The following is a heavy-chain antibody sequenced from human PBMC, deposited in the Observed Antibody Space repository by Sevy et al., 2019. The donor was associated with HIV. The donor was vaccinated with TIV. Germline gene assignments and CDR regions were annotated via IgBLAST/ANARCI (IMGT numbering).Heavy chain of an antibody. CDR3: ARDGEMATIRDYFDY. Sequence: GGSLRLSCAASGFTFSSYAMHWVRQAPGKGLEWVAVISYDGSNKYYGDSVKGRFTISRDNSKNTLYLQMNSLGAEDTAVYYCARDGEMATIRDYFDYWGQGTLVTVSS. CDR2: ISYDGSNK. V-gene: IGHV3-30-3*01. CDR1: GFTFSSYA. D-gene: IGHD5-12*01. J-gene: IGHJ4*02.